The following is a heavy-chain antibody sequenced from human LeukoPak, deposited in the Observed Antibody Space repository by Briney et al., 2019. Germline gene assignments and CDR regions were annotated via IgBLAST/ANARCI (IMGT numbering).Heavy chain of an antibody. CDR1: GYTSTGYH. Sequence: ASVKVSCKASGYTSTGYHMHWVRQAPGQGLEWMGRINPNTGGTDYAQKFQGRVAMTRDTSISTAYMDLSRLRSDDTAVYYCARDYCSSTSCLFDYWGQGTLVTVSS. CDR3: ARDYCSSTSCLFDY. D-gene: IGHD2-2*01. V-gene: IGHV1-2*06. J-gene: IGHJ4*02. CDR2: INPNTGGT.